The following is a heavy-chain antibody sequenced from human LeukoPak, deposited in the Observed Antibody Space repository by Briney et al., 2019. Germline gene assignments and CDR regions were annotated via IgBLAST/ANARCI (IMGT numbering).Heavy chain of an antibody. CDR3: AGGTRTEDY. V-gene: IGHV1-8*01. CDR2: MNPNSGNT. J-gene: IGHJ4*02. CDR1: GYTFTSHE. D-gene: IGHD1-14*01. Sequence: ASVKVSCKASGYTFTSHEINWVRQATGQGLEWMGWMNPNSGNTGYAQKFQGRVTMTRNTSISTAYMELSSLRSEHTAVYYCAGGTRTEDYWGQGTLVTVSS.